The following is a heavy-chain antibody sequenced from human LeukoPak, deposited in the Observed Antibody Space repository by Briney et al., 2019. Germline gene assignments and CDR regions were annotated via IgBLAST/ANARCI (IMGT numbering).Heavy chain of an antibody. D-gene: IGHD3-22*01. CDR1: GFTFSSYE. Sequence: GGSLRLSCAASGFTFSSYEMNWVRQAPGKGLEWVSYISSSGSTIYYADSVKGRFTISRDNAKKSLYLQMNSLRAEDTAVYYCARTTNYDSSRYHYYFDYWGQGTLVTVSS. CDR2: ISSSGSTI. J-gene: IGHJ4*02. CDR3: ARTTNYDSSRYHYYFDY. V-gene: IGHV3-48*03.